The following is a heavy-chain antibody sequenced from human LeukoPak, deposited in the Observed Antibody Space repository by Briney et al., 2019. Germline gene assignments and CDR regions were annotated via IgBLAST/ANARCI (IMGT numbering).Heavy chain of an antibody. CDR3: AKGRYIKYGMDV. D-gene: IGHD3-9*01. CDR2: IYHSGST. CDR1: NVSFNNSY. Sequence: PSQTLSLTCTVSNVSFNNSYWTWIRQPPGKGLEYIGYIYHSGSTNYNPSLKSRVAISVDMSKNQFSLKLTSVTAADTAVYYCAKGRYIKYGMDVWGQGTTVTVFS. V-gene: IGHV4-59*01. J-gene: IGHJ6*02.